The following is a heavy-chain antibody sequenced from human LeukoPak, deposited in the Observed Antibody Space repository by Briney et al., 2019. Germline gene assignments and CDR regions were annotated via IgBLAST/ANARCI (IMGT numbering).Heavy chain of an antibody. D-gene: IGHD3-10*01. J-gene: IGHJ4*02. CDR1: GFSLSTSGMA. V-gene: IGHV2-5*01. CDR3: ARSHYGSGSYYIDY. Sequence: SGPTLVKPTQTLTLTCTFSGFSLSTSGMAVGWIRQPPGQALEWLALIYANDDKRYSPSLKSRLTITKDAPKNQVVLTMTNMDPVDTATYYCARSHYGSGSYYIDYWGQGTLVTVSS. CDR2: IYANDDK.